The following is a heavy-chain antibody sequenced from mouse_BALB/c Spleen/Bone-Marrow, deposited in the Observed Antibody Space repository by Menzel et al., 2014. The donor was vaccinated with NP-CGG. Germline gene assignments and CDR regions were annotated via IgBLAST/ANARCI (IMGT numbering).Heavy chain of an antibody. CDR2: INPSTGYT. D-gene: IGHD2-1*01. V-gene: IGHV1-7*01. Sequence: QVQLKESGAELAKPGASVKMSCKAPGYTFTSYWMHWVKRRPGQGLEWIGYINPSTGYTEYNQKFKDKATLTADKSSSTAYMQLSSLTSGDSAVYYCARYGNYGDYFDYWGQGTTLTVSS. CDR1: GYTFTSYW. J-gene: IGHJ2*01. CDR3: ARYGNYGDYFDY.